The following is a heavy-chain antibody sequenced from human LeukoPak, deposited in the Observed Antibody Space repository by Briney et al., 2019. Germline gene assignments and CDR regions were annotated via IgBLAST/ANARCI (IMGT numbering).Heavy chain of an antibody. V-gene: IGHV1-46*01. Sequence: ASVKVSCKASGYTFTSYYMHWVRQAPGQGLEWMGIINPSGGSTNYAQKFQGRVTMTRDTSTSTVYMELSSLRSEDTAVYYCARGWRAARIAVAGIPHDAFDIWGQGTMVTVSS. J-gene: IGHJ3*02. CDR3: ARGWRAARIAVAGIPHDAFDI. CDR2: INPSGGST. CDR1: GYTFTSYY. D-gene: IGHD6-19*01.